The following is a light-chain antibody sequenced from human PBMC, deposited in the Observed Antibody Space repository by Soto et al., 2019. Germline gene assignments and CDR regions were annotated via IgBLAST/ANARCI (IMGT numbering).Light chain of an antibody. V-gene: IGKV3-15*01. Sequence: MTQSPSSLSASVGDRLTITCRASQSISSFLNWYQQKPGQAPRLLIYDTSTRATGIPARFSGSGFGTEFTLTISSLQSEDFAVYYCQQYNNWPPITFGQGTRLEIK. CDR1: QSISSF. J-gene: IGKJ5*01. CDR2: DTS. CDR3: QQYNNWPPIT.